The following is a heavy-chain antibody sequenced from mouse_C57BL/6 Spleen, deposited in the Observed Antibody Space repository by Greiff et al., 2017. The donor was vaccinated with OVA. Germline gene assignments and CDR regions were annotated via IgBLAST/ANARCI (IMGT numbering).Heavy chain of an antibody. D-gene: IGHD2-4*01. J-gene: IGHJ3*01. CDR1: GFTFSSYA. CDR2: ISSGGDYI. CDR3: TSDRDYDKAWFAY. Sequence: EVKLLQSGAGLVKPGGSLKLSCAASGFTFSSYAMPWVRQTPEKRLAWLAYISSGGDYIYYAQTVKGRFTISRDKARTTLYLQMSSLKSEDTAMYYYTSDRDYDKAWFAYWGQGTLVTVSA. V-gene: IGHV5-9-1*02.